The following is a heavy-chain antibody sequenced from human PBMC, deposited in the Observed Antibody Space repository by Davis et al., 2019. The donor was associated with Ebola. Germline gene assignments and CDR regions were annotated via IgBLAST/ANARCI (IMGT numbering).Heavy chain of an antibody. J-gene: IGHJ4*02. CDR2: IDYRGRS. Sequence: PGGSLRLSCTVSGVSIIDHYWSCIRQSPGKGLEWIGYIDYRGRSTYKPSLRSRITMPVDTSKNQFSLKLKSITAADTAVYYCARGGSPAMFKGVDEWGQGTLVTVSS. D-gene: IGHD2-2*01. CDR1: GVSIIDHY. CDR3: ARGGSPAMFKGVDE. V-gene: IGHV4-59*11.